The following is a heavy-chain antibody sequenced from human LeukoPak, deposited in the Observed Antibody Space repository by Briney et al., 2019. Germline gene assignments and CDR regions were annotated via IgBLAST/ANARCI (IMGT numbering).Heavy chain of an antibody. D-gene: IGHD1-1*01. Sequence: KPSETLSLTCTVSGYSISSGYYWGWIRQPPGKGLEWIGNIYHSGSTSYNPSLKSRVTISVDTSKNQFSLNLSSATAADTAVYYCVRYGDYLDYWGQGTLVPVSS. J-gene: IGHJ4*02. V-gene: IGHV4-38-2*02. CDR2: IYHSGST. CDR1: GYSISSGYY. CDR3: VRYGDYLDY.